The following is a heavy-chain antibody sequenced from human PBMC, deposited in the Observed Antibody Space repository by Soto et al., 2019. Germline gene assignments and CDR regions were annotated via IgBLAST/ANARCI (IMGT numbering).Heavy chain of an antibody. Sequence: SGPTLVNPPQTLTLTCTFSGFSLSTSGVGVGWIRQPPGKALEWLALIYWNDDKRYSTSLKSRLTITKDTSKNQVVLTMTNMDPVDTATYYCAHSFDSSGYYYENWFDPWGQGTLVTVSS. CDR3: AHSFDSSGYYYENWFDP. J-gene: IGHJ5*02. CDR2: IYWNDDK. D-gene: IGHD3-22*01. V-gene: IGHV2-5*01. CDR1: GFSLSTSGVG.